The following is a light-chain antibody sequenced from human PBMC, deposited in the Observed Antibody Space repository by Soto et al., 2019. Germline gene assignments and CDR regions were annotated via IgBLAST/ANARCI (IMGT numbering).Light chain of an antibody. J-gene: IGLJ1*01. CDR3: CSYAGTYTDV. CDR2: DVS. Sequence: QSALTQPRSVSGSPGQSVTISCTGSSSDVGGYKYVSWYQQHPGKAPKLMIYDVSKRPSGVPDRFSGSKSGNTASLTISGLQAEDEADYYCCSYAGTYTDVFGIGTKLTVL. CDR1: SSDVGGYKY. V-gene: IGLV2-11*01.